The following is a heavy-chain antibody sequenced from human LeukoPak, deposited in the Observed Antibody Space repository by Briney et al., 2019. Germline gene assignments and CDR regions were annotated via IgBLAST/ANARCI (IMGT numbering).Heavy chain of an antibody. D-gene: IGHD5-24*01. Sequence: HTGGSLRLSCAASGFTFSSYAMHWVRQAPGKGLEYVSAISSNGGSTYYANSVKGRFTISRDNSKNTLYLQMGSLRAEDMAVYYCARRRDGYNLGFDYWGQGTLVTVSS. J-gene: IGHJ4*02. CDR2: ISSNGGST. V-gene: IGHV3-64*01. CDR1: GFTFSSYA. CDR3: ARRRDGYNLGFDY.